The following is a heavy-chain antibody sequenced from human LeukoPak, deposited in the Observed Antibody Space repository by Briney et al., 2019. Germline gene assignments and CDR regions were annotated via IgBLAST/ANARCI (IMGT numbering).Heavy chain of an antibody. CDR2: MNPNSGNT. J-gene: IGHJ4*02. CDR1: GYIFTNYD. Sequence: ASVQVSCKASGYIFTNYDINWVRQATGQGLEWMGWMNPNSGNTGFAQKFQGRVTMTRNTSKSTAYMELSSLTSGDTAVYYCARARGYSYGYSDYWGQGTLVTVSS. CDR3: ARARGYSYGYSDY. V-gene: IGHV1-8*01. D-gene: IGHD5-18*01.